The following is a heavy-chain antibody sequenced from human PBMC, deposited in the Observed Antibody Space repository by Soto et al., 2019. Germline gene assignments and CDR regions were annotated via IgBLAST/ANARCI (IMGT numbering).Heavy chain of an antibody. CDR3: AKDGDYGSGSYHYYYGMDV. Sequence: EVQLLESGGGLVQPGGSLRLSCAASGFTFSSYAMSWVRQAPGKGLEWVSAISGSGGSTYYADSVKGRFTISRDNSKNTLYLQMNSLRAEDTAVYYCAKDGDYGSGSYHYYYGMDVWGQGTTVTVSS. D-gene: IGHD3-10*01. CDR1: GFTFSSYA. CDR2: ISGSGGST. J-gene: IGHJ6*02. V-gene: IGHV3-23*01.